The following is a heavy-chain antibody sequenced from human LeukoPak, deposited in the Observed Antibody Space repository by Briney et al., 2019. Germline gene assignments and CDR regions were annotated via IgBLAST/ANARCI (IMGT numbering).Heavy chain of an antibody. V-gene: IGHV4-30-4*08. J-gene: IGHJ4*02. CDR1: GGSISSSSYY. Sequence: SETLSLTCTVSGGSISSSSYYWGWIRQPPGKGLEWIGYIYYSGSTYYNPSLKSRVTISVDTSKNQFSLKLSSVTAADTAVYYCARRKWFGECDFDYWGQGTLVTVSS. CDR3: ARRKWFGECDFDY. CDR2: IYYSGST. D-gene: IGHD3-10*01.